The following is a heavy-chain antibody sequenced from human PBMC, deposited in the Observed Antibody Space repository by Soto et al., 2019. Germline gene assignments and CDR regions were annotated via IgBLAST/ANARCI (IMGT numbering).Heavy chain of an antibody. D-gene: IGHD3-22*01. Sequence: GGSLRLSCAASGFTFISYSMTWVRQAPGKGLEWVSYIDTSSRTKFYADSVKGRFTISRDNAKNSLFLQMNSLSDEDTAVYYCARDRYDDSSGYYTDAFDIWGQGTMVTVSS. CDR3: ARDRYDDSSGYYTDAFDI. CDR1: GFTFISYS. CDR2: IDTSSRTK. V-gene: IGHV3-48*02. J-gene: IGHJ3*02.